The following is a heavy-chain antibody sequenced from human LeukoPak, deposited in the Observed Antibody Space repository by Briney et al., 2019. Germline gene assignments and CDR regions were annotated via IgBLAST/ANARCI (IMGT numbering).Heavy chain of an antibody. CDR2: IYYGGST. V-gene: IGHV4-59*01. CDR3: ARARLDSSGRFDY. Sequence: SETLSLTCTVSGGSITSYYWSWIREPPGKGLEWIGYIYYGGSTDYNPSLKSRVTISKDTSKTQFSLRLSSVTAADTAVYYCARARLDSSGRFDYWGQGTLVTVSS. J-gene: IGHJ4*02. CDR1: GGSITSYY. D-gene: IGHD3-22*01.